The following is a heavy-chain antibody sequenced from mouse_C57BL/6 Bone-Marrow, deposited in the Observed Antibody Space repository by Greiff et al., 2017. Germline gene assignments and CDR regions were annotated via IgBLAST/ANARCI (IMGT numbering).Heavy chain of an antibody. V-gene: IGHV1-50*01. D-gene: IGHD2-4*01. CDR3: ARRIYYDYDWFAY. J-gene: IGHJ3*01. CDR2: IDPSDSYT. Sequence: VQLQQPGAELVKPGASVKLSCKASGYTFTSYWMQWVKQRPGQGLAWIGEIDPSDSYTNYNQKFKGKATLTVDTSSSTAYMQLSSLTSEDSAVYDCARRIYYDYDWFAYWGQGTLVTVSA. CDR1: GYTFTSYW.